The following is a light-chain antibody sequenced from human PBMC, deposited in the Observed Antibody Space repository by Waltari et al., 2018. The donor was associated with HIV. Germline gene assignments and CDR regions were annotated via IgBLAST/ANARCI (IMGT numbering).Light chain of an antibody. Sequence: QPELTPPPSVSGAPGQTVTISCTGSSTNIGAGYGVHCYQHLPGAAPKLLIYDINNRPSGVPDRFSVSKSGTSASLAITGLQVEDEGDYFCQSYDSSLSVIFGGGTKLTVL. CDR1: STNIGAGYG. V-gene: IGLV1-40*01. CDR3: QSYDSSLSVI. J-gene: IGLJ2*01. CDR2: DIN.